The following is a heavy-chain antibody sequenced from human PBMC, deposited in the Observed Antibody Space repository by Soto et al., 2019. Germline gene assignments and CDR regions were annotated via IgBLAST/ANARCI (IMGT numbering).Heavy chain of an antibody. CDR2: ISGSGGST. V-gene: IGHV3-23*01. CDR1: GFTFSSYA. CDR3: AKGTTGAVAGPRGYYFDY. D-gene: IGHD6-19*01. Sequence: EVQLLESGGGLVQPGGSLRLSCAASGFTFSSYAMSWVRQAPGKGLEWVSAISGSGGSTYYADSVKGRFTISRDNSKNTLYLQMNSLRAEDTAVYYCAKGTTGAVAGPRGYYFDYWGQGTLVTVSS. J-gene: IGHJ4*02.